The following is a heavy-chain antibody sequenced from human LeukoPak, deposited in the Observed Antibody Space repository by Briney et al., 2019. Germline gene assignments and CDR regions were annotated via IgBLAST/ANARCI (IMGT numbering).Heavy chain of an antibody. Sequence: GASVKVSCKASGYTFTTYVINWVRQATGQGLEWMGWMNPNSGNTGYTQKFQGRVTMTRNTSISTAYMELSSLRSEDTAVYYCARGRGSGHKENWFDPWGQGTLVTVSS. CDR2: MNPNSGNT. CDR3: ARGRGSGHKENWFDP. CDR1: GYTFTTYV. V-gene: IGHV1-8*01. J-gene: IGHJ5*02. D-gene: IGHD6-19*01.